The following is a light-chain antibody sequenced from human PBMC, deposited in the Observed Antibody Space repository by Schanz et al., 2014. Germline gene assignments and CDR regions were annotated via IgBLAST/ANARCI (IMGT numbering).Light chain of an antibody. J-gene: IGLJ2*01. CDR1: TSDVGGYNY. CDR3: SSYTRGTTLVV. Sequence: QSALTQPASVSGSPGQSITISCTGTTSDVGGYNYVSWYQQHPGKAPKLMIYEVSKRPSGVPDRFSGSKSGNTASLTISGLQSEDEADYYCSSYTRGTTLVVFGGGTKLTVL. V-gene: IGLV2-14*01. CDR2: EVS.